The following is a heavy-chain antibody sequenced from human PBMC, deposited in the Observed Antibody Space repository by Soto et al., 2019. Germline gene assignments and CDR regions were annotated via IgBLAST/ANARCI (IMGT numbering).Heavy chain of an antibody. Sequence: EVQVVESGGGLVEPGGSIRLSCAASGFIFSNAGVNWVRQAPGKGLEWVGRIKSRTDGGATDYAGHGKGRFTIAGEDCSNTVHLQINILNTNDTPVYYCPTCVHDTDYGGQATLVTVSS. CDR1: GFIFSNAG. CDR2: IKSRTDGGAT. D-gene: IGHD1-1*01. J-gene: IGHJ4*02. CDR3: PTCVHDTDY. V-gene: IGHV3-15*07.